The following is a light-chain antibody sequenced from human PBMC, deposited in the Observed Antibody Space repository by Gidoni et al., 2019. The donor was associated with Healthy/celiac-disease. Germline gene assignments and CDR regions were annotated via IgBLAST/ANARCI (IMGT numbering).Light chain of an antibody. CDR2: EVS. V-gene: IGLV2-18*01. J-gene: IGLJ2*01. Sequence: QSPLTQPPSVSGSPGQSVTISCTGTSSDVSSYNRVSWYQQPPGTAPKLMIYEVSNRPSGVPDRFSGSKSGNTASLTISGLQAEDEADYYCSLYTSSSTLGVFGGGTKLTVL. CDR1: SSDVSSYNR. CDR3: SLYTSSSTLGV.